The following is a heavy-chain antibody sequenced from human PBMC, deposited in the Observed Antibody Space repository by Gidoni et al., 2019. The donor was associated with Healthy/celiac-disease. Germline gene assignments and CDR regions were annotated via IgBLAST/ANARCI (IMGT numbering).Heavy chain of an antibody. D-gene: IGHD3-10*01. CDR3: TTGQRAGYYGSGNMNAFDI. J-gene: IGHJ3*02. V-gene: IGHV3-15*01. CDR1: GFTFSHAW. CDR2: IKSKTDGGTT. Sequence: EVQLVESGGGLVKPGGSRRLSCAASGFTFSHAWMSWVRQAPGKGLEWVGRIKSKTDGGTTDYAAPVKGRFTISRDDSKNTLYLQMNSLKTEDTAVYYCTTGQRAGYYGSGNMNAFDIWGQGTMVTVSS.